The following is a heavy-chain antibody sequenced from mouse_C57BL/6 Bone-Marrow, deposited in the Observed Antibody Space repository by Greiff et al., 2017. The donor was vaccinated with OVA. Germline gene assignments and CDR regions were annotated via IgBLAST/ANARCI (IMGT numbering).Heavy chain of an antibody. CDR3: ALHYYGSSLWYFDV. CDR2: IYPGDGDT. Sequence: QVQLKESGAELVKPGASVKISCKASGYAFSSYWMNWVKQRPGKGLEWIGQIYPGDGDTNYNGKFKGKATLTADKSSSTAYMQLSSLTSEDSAVYFCALHYYGSSLWYFDVWGTGTTVTVSS. D-gene: IGHD1-1*01. CDR1: GYAFSSYW. V-gene: IGHV1-80*01. J-gene: IGHJ1*03.